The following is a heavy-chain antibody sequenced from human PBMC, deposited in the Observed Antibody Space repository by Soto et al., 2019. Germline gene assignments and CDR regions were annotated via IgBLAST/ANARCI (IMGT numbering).Heavy chain of an antibody. CDR2: INPNSGGT. CDR3: AKSDGAEENDAFDI. J-gene: IGHJ3*02. Sequence: QVRLVQSGPEVRKHGASVKISCEASGYSFTGHYLHWVRQAPGHGLEWMGWINPNSGGTNYAQKFQDWISITRDKALSTVYMDLSSLRSEDTAMYYCAKSDGAEENDAFDIWGQGTMISVS. V-gene: IGHV1-2*04. CDR1: GYSFTGHY. D-gene: IGHD3-16*01.